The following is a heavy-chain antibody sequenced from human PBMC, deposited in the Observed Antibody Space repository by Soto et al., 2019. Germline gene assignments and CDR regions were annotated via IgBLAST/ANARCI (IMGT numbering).Heavy chain of an antibody. CDR1: GFTFSTCD. CDR3: AYRTGFDY. V-gene: IGHV3-23*01. J-gene: IGHJ4*02. Sequence: GGSLRLACAASGFTFSTCDMSWVRQAPWKGLEWVSTIAASGRNADYADSVKGRFTISRDNSKNTLYLRMNSLIAEDTAVYYCAYRTGFDYWGQGALVTVSS. CDR2: IAASGRNA.